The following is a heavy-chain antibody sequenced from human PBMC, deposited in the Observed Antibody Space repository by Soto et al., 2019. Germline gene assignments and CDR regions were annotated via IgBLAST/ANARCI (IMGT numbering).Heavy chain of an antibody. CDR3: ARQRDDSGRSSAKYFQH. CDR2: ISSYNGNT. CDR1: GYTFSSYG. V-gene: IGHV1-18*01. J-gene: IGHJ1*01. Sequence: ASVKVACKASGYTFSSYGISWVRQAPGQGLEWMGWISSYNGNTNYAQKIQGKVTMTTDTSTTTAYMELRSLRSDDTAVYYCARQRDDSGRSSAKYFQHWGQGTLVTVSS. D-gene: IGHD6-25*01.